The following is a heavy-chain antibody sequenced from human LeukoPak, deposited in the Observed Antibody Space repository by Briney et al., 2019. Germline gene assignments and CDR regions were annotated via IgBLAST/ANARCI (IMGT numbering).Heavy chain of an antibody. D-gene: IGHD5-18*01. CDR1: GFTFSSYA. CDR2: ISGSGGST. J-gene: IGHJ4*02. V-gene: IGHV3-23*01. CDR3: AKVGYSYGYGPKHFDY. Sequence: PGGSLRFSCAASGFTFSSYAMSWVRQAPGKGLEWVSAISGSGGSTYYADSVKGRFTISRDNSKNTLYLQMNSLRAEDTAVYYCAKVGYSYGYGPKHFDYWGQGTLVTVSS.